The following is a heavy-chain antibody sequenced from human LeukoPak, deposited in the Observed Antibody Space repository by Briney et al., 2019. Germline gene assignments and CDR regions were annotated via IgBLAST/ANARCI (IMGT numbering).Heavy chain of an antibody. V-gene: IGHV4-59*01. J-gene: IGHJ6*03. D-gene: IGHD1-1*01. Sequence: SETLSLTCSVSGGSISRYYWSWIRQPPGKGLEWFGYISDSGTTNYNPSLKSRVTISVDTSKKEFSLKLSSVTAADTAVYYCARVTWFPGTSYYYMDVWGKGTTVTVSS. CDR2: ISDSGTT. CDR1: GGSISRYY. CDR3: ARVTWFPGTSYYYMDV.